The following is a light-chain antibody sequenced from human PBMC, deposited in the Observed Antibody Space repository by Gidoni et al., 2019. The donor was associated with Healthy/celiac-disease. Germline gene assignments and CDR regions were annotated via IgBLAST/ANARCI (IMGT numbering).Light chain of an antibody. J-gene: IGKJ1*01. Sequence: IVPTQSPATLSVSPGERATLACSASQSVSSNLVWYQQKPGQAPRLLIYGASTRATGIPAGFSGSGSGTEFTLTISRLQSEDFAVYYCQQYNNWPQTFGQGTKVEIK. CDR1: QSVSSN. CDR2: GAS. V-gene: IGKV3-15*01. CDR3: QQYNNWPQT.